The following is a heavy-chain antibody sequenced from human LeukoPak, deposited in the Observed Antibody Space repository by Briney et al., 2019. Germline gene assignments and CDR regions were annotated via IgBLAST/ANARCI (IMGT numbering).Heavy chain of an antibody. J-gene: IGHJ4*02. CDR2: INPNSGGT. CDR3: AREYSSSSGKVFDY. Sequence: AASVKVSCKASGHTFPGYYMHWVRQAPGQGLEWMGWINPNSGGTNYAQKFQGRVTMTRDTSISTAYMELSRLRSDDTAVYYCAREYSSSSGKVFDYWGQGTLVTVSS. V-gene: IGHV1-2*02. D-gene: IGHD6-6*01. CDR1: GHTFPGYY.